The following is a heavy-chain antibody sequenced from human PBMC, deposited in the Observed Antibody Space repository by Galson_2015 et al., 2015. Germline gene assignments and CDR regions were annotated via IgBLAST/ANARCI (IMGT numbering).Heavy chain of an antibody. CDR3: ARVVNYGDYRGGYFDY. CDR2: INAGDGNT. CDR1: GYTFSSYS. D-gene: IGHD4-17*01. Sequence: SVKVSCKASGYTFSSYSMHWVRQAPGQGLEWMGWINAGDGNTKYSQKFQGRVTITSDTSASTAYMELSSLTSEDTAVYYCARVVNYGDYRGGYFDYWGQGTLVTVSS. V-gene: IGHV1-3*01. J-gene: IGHJ4*02.